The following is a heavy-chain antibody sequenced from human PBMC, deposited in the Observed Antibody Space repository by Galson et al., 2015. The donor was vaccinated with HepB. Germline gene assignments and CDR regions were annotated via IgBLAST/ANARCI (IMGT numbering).Heavy chain of an antibody. J-gene: IGHJ6*02. CDR1: GYTFTSYY. CDR3: ARGCSAYSDFWGTYRDSCHGMDV. V-gene: IGHV1-46*01. D-gene: IGHD3/OR15-3a*01. CDR2: INPSGGST. Sequence: SVKVSCKASGYTFTSYYMHWVRQVPGQGLEWMGIINPSGGSTSYAQKFQDRVTMTRDTSTGTVYMELSSLRSEDTAIYYCARGCSAYSDFWGTYRDSCHGMDVWGQGTTVTVSS.